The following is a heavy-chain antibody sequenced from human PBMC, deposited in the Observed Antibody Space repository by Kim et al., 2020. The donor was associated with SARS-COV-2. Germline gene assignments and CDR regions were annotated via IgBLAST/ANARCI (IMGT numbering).Heavy chain of an antibody. V-gene: IGHV1-2*06. CDR1: GYTFTGYY. CDR3: ARDNGILWFGKKTRDAFDI. D-gene: IGHD3-10*01. J-gene: IGHJ3*02. CDR2: INPNSGGT. Sequence: ASVKVSCKASGYTFTGYYMHWVRQAPGQGLEWMGRINPNSGGTNYAQKFQGRVTMTRDTSISTAYMELSRLRSDDTAVYYCARDNGILWFGKKTRDAFDIWGQGTMVTVSS.